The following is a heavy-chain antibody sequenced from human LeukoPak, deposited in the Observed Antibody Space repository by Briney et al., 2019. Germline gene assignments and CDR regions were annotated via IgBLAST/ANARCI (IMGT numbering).Heavy chain of an antibody. CDR1: GFTFSSYA. CDR3: ARDYKGYCSSTSCYHYYYGMDV. Sequence: GGSLRLSCAASGFTFSSYAMHWVRQAPGKGLGWVEVISYDGSNEYYADSVKGRFTISRDNSKNTLYLQMNSLRAEDTAVYYCARDYKGYCSSTSCYHYYYGMDVWGQGTTVTVSS. CDR2: ISYDGSNE. D-gene: IGHD2-2*01. V-gene: IGHV3-30-3*01. J-gene: IGHJ6*02.